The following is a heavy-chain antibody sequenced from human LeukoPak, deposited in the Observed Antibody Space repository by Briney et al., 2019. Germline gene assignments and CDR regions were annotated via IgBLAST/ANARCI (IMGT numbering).Heavy chain of an antibody. D-gene: IGHD2-21*02. CDR3: AIPRTVVVTAIPSFDY. V-gene: IGHV4-34*01. CDR2: INHSGST. CDR1: GGSFSGYY. Sequence: SGTLSLTCAVYGGSFSGYYWSWIRQPPGKGLEWIGEINHSGSTNYNPSLKSRVTISVDTSKNQFSLKLSSVTAADTAVYYCAIPRTVVVTAIPSFDYWGQGTLVTVSS. J-gene: IGHJ4*02.